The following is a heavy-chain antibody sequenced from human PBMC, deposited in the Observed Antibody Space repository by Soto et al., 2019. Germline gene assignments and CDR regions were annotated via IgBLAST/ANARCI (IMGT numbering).Heavy chain of an antibody. CDR2: ISAYNGNT. V-gene: IGHV1-18*01. J-gene: IGHJ6*02. D-gene: IGHD3-3*01. Sequence: ASVKVSCKASGYTFTSYGISWVRQAPGQGLEWMGWISAYNGNTNYAQKLQGRVTMTTDTSTSTAYMELRSLRSDDTAVYYCAREAYYDFWSGYSYYYYGMDVWGQGTKVTVSS. CDR3: AREAYYDFWSGYSYYYYGMDV. CDR1: GYTFTSYG.